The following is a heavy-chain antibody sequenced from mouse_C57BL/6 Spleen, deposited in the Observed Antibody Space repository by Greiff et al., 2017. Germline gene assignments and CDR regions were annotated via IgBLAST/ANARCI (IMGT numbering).Heavy chain of an antibody. Sequence: QVQLKESGPELVKPGASVKISCKASGYAFSSSWMNWVKQRPGKGLEWIGRIYPGDGDTNYNGKFKGKATLTADKSSSTAYMQLSSLTSEDSAVYFCAREVNWDALDYWGQGTTLTVSS. V-gene: IGHV1-82*01. CDR3: AREVNWDALDY. J-gene: IGHJ2*01. D-gene: IGHD4-1*01. CDR2: IYPGDGDT. CDR1: GYAFSSSW.